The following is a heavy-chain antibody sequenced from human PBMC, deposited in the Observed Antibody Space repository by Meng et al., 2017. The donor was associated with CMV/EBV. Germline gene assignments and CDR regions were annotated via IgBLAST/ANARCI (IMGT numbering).Heavy chain of an antibody. V-gene: IGHV1-69*05. J-gene: IGHJ4*02. D-gene: IGHD7-27*01. CDR2: IIPIFGTA. CDR3: ASELTGDPITLDY. Sequence: SVKVSCKASGGTFSSYAISWVRQAPGQGLEWMGGIIPIFGTANYAQKFRGRVTITTDESTSTAYMELSSLRSEDTAVYYCASELTGDPITLDYWGQGTLVTVSS. CDR1: GGTFSSYA.